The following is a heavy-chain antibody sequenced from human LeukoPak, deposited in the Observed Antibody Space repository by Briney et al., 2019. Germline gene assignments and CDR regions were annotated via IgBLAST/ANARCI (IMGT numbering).Heavy chain of an antibody. D-gene: IGHD6-6*01. CDR2: IKQDGSEK. CDR1: GFTFSSYA. Sequence: GGSLRLSCQTSGFTFSSYAMHWVRQAPGKGLEWVANIKQDGSEKYYVDSVKGRFTISRDNAKNSLYLQMNSLRAEDTAVYYCARDRYSSSRRGAFDIWGQGTMVTVSS. V-gene: IGHV3-7*01. J-gene: IGHJ3*02. CDR3: ARDRYSSSRRGAFDI.